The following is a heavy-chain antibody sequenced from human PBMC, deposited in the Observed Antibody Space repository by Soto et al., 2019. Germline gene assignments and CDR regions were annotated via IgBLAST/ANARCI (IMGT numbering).Heavy chain of an antibody. D-gene: IGHD6-6*01. CDR1: GGTFSSYA. Sequence: VKVSCKASGGTFSSYAISWVRQAPGQGLEWMGGIIPIFGTANYAQKFQGRVTITADESTSAAYMELSSLRSEDTAVYYCARDRQLGYGMDVWGQGTTVTVSS. CDR3: ARDRQLGYGMDV. V-gene: IGHV1-69*13. J-gene: IGHJ6*02. CDR2: IIPIFGTA.